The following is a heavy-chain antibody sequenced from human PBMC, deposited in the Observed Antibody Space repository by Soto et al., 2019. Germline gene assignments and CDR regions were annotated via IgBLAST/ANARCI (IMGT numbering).Heavy chain of an antibody. Sequence: EVQLVESGGGLVKPGGSLRLSCAASGFTFSSYNMNWVRQAPGKGLEWVSSISSSSSCIYYADSVKGRFTISRDNAKNSLYMQMNSLRAEDTAVYYCARDRSTTTVTPYYFDYWGQGTLVTVSS. V-gene: IGHV3-21*01. D-gene: IGHD4-17*01. J-gene: IGHJ4*02. CDR1: GFTFSSYN. CDR3: ARDRSTTTVTPYYFDY. CDR2: ISSSSSCI.